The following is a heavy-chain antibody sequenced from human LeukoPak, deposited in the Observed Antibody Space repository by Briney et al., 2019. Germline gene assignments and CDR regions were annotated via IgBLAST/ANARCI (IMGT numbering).Heavy chain of an antibody. Sequence: GGALRLSCAASGFTFSGYRMNWVRQAPGRGGEGGADILYDGSKKYYAESVKGGFTISRENSKKTLYLQMNSLRAEDTCVYYCAKGSDFPDNWGQGTLVTVS. D-gene: IGHD2-21*02. V-gene: IGHV3-30*18. CDR3: AKGSDFPDN. CDR1: GFTFSGYR. J-gene: IGHJ4*02. CDR2: ILYDGSKK.